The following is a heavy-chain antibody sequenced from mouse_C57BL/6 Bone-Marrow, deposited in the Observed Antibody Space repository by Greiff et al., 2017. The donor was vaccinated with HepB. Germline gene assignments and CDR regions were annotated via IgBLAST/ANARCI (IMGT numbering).Heavy chain of an antibody. V-gene: IGHV10-3*01. CDR2: IRSKSSNYAT. CDR1: GFTFNTYA. J-gene: IGHJ1*03. Sequence: DAGGGLVQPKGSLKLSCVASGFTFNTYAMHWVRQAPGKGLEWVARIRSKSSNYATYYADSVKDRFTISRDDSQSMLYLQMNNLKTEDTAMYYCVRDYYGSSYWYFDVWGTGTTVTVSS. CDR3: VRDYYGSSYWYFDV. D-gene: IGHD1-1*01.